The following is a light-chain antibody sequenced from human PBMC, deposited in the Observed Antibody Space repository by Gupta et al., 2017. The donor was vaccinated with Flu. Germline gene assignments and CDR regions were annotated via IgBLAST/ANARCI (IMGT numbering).Light chain of an antibody. CDR3: CSYAGTFTFV. CDR1: SSDVGGYEN. Sequence: SSDVGGYENVSWYQQHPGKAPKLMIYDVSQRPSGVPDRFSGSKSGNTASLTISGLQGDDEADYFCCSYAGTFTFVFGTGTKVTVL. V-gene: IGLV2-11*03. CDR2: DVS. J-gene: IGLJ1*01.